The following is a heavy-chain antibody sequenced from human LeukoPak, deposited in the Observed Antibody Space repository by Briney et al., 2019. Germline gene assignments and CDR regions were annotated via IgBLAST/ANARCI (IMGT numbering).Heavy chain of an antibody. D-gene: IGHD3-16*01. CDR2: ISWDSDSI. J-gene: IGHJ6*03. Sequence: RPGGSLRLSCAASGFIFDDYAMHWVRQAPGKGLEWVSGISWDSDSIDYADSVKGRFTISRDNAKNSLYLQMNSLRAEDMALYYCAKGGGGRLIYYYYMDVWGKGTTVTVSS. CDR1: GFIFDDYA. CDR3: AKGGGGRLIYYYYMDV. V-gene: IGHV3-9*03.